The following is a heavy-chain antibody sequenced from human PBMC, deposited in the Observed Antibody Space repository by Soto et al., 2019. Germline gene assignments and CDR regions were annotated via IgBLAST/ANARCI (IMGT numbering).Heavy chain of an antibody. Sequence: ESGGGVVQPGRSLRLSCAASGFTFSSYGMHWVRQAPGKGLEWVAVIWYDGSNKYYADSVKGRFTISRDNSKNTLYLQMNSLRAEDTAVYYCATDYDSSGYPSGYWGQGTLVTVSS. V-gene: IGHV3-33*01. D-gene: IGHD3-22*01. CDR3: ATDYDSSGYPSGY. J-gene: IGHJ4*02. CDR2: IWYDGSNK. CDR1: GFTFSSYG.